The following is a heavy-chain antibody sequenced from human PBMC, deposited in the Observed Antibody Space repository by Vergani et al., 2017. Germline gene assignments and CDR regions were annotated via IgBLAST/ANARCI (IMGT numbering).Heavy chain of an antibody. CDR3: ARADLTSRDGYNSVDY. J-gene: IGHJ4*02. D-gene: IGHD5-24*01. CDR2: INPNSGGT. CDR1: GYTFTGYY. Sequence: QVQLVQSGAEVKKPGASVKVSCKASGYTFTGYYMHWVRQAPGQGLKWMGWINPNSGGTNYAQKFQGRVTMTRDTSISTAYMELSRLRSDDTAVYYCARADLTSRDGYNSVDYWGQGTLVTVSS. V-gene: IGHV1-2*02.